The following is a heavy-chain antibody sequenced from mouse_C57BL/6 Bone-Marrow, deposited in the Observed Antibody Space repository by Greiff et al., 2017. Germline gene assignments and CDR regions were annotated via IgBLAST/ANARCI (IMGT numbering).Heavy chain of an antibody. CDR1: GFTFSDYG. Sequence: EVHLVESGGGLVKPGGSLKLSCAASGFTFSDYGMHWVRQAPEKGLEWVAYISSGSSTIYYADTVKGRFTISRDNAKKTLFLQITSLRSEDTAMYYCAMNYYGSSLYAMDYWGQGTSVTVSS. CDR2: ISSGSSTI. J-gene: IGHJ4*01. CDR3: AMNYYGSSLYAMDY. D-gene: IGHD1-1*01. V-gene: IGHV5-17*01.